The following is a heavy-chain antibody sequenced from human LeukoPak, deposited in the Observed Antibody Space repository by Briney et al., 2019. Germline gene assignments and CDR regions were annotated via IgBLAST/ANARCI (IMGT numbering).Heavy chain of an antibody. CDR1: GFTFSSYW. V-gene: IGHV3-74*01. J-gene: IGHJ1*01. CDR3: ARAPSEIGGYYPEYFRH. Sequence: GGSLRLSCAASGFTFSSYWMHWVRQAPGKGLVWVSRIKSDGSTNYAASVKGRFTISRDNAKNTVSLQMNSLRAEDTGVYYCARAPSEIGGYYPEYFRHWGQGTLVTVSS. D-gene: IGHD3-22*01. CDR2: IKSDGST.